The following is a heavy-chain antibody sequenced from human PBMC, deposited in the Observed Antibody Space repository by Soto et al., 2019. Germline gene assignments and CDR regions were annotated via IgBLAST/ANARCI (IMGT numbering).Heavy chain of an antibody. D-gene: IGHD3-3*01. V-gene: IGHV4-59*01. CDR2: IYYSGST. CDR1: GGSISSYY. Sequence: SETLSLTCTVSGGSISSYYWSWIRQPPGKGLEWIGYIYYSGSTNYNPSLKSRVTISVDTSKNQFSLKLSSVTAADTAVYYCASTYDFWSGYKMDVWGKGTTVTVS. CDR3: ASTYDFWSGYKMDV. J-gene: IGHJ6*03.